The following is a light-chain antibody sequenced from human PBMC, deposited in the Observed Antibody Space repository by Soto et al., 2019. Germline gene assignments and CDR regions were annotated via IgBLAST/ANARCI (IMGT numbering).Light chain of an antibody. CDR3: NSCGSTSGRYV. CDR1: SSDVGGYNY. Sequence: QSALTQPASVSGSPGQSITISCTGTSSDVGGYNYVSWYQQHPGKAPTLMIYEVSNRPSGVSNRFSGSKSGNTASLPISGLQAEDDGDYFCNSCGSTSGRYVFGTGTKVTVL. V-gene: IGLV2-14*01. CDR2: EVS. J-gene: IGLJ1*01.